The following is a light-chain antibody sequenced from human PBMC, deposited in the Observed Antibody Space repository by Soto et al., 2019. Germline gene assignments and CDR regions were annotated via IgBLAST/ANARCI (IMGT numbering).Light chain of an antibody. J-gene: IGLJ7*01. V-gene: IGLV2-8*01. CDR3: SSYAGSSNHVV. CDR2: EVS. CDR1: SSDVGGYNY. Sequence: QSALTQPPSASGSPGQSVTISCTGTSSDVGGYNYVSWYQQHPGKAPKLLIYEVSKWPSGVPDRFSGSKSGNTASLTVSGLRAEDEADYYCSSYAGSSNHVVFGGGTQLTVL.